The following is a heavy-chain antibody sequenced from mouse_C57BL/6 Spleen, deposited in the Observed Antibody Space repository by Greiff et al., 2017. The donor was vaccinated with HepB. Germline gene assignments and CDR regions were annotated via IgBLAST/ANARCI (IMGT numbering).Heavy chain of an antibody. CDR3: ARDCSYWYFDV. V-gene: IGHV5-17*01. Sequence: DVKLVESGGGLVKPGGSLKLSCAASGFTFSDYGMHWVRQAPEKGLEWVAYISSGSSTIYYADTVKGRFTISRDNAKNTLFLQMTSLRSEDTAMYYCARDCSYWYFDVWGTGTTVTVSS. CDR2: ISSGSSTI. J-gene: IGHJ1*03. CDR1: GFTFSDYG.